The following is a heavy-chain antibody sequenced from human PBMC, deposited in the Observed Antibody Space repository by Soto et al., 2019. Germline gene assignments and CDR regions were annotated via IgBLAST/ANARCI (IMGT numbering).Heavy chain of an antibody. D-gene: IGHD6-6*01. J-gene: IGHJ4*02. CDR1: GFTFSSYA. CDR3: AKRSSSSTFDY. Sequence: EVQLLESGGGLVQPGESLRLSCAASGFTFSSYAMSWVRQAPGKGLEWVSVISGRDDSTYYAHSVKGRCTISRDNSKNTLYLQMNSLRAEDTAVYSCAKRSSSSTFDYWGQGTLVTVSS. CDR2: ISGRDDST. V-gene: IGHV3-23*01.